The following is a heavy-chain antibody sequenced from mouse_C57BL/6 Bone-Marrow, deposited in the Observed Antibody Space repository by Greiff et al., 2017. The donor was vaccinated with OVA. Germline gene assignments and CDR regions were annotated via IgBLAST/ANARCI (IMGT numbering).Heavy chain of an antibody. J-gene: IGHJ2*01. CDR1: GYTFTSYW. Sequence: QVQLKQPGAELVRPGSSVKLSCKASGYTFTSYWMDWVKQRPGQGLEWIGNIYPSDSETHYNQTFKDKATLTVDKSSSTAYMQLSSLTSEDSAVYYCARILRPSYFDYWGQGTTLTVSS. CDR3: ARILRPSYFDY. CDR2: IYPSDSET. V-gene: IGHV1-61*01. D-gene: IGHD1-2*01.